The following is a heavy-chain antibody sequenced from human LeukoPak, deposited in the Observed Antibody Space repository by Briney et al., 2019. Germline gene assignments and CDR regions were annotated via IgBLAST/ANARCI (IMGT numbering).Heavy chain of an antibody. CDR3: ARDLVVVVGPTLDY. CDR1: GYIFTRYY. D-gene: IGHD2-15*01. CDR2: INSDSGST. J-gene: IGHJ4*02. Sequence: ASVKVSCKASGYIFTRYYIHWVRQAPGQGLEWMGIINSDSGSTTSAHKVQGRVTVTRDTSTGTVYMELRGLRSEDTAVYYCARDLVVVVGPTLDYWGRGTLVTVSS. V-gene: IGHV1-46*01.